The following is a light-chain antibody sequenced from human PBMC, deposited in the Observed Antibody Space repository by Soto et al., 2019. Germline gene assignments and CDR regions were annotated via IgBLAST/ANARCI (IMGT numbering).Light chain of an antibody. V-gene: IGKV3-20*01. CDR2: GAS. CDR1: QSISSNY. Sequence: ENVLRQSPGTVSLSPGERATLSCRASQSISSNYLAWYQQKPGQAPRLLIYGASSRATDIPDRFSGSGSGTDFTLTISRLEPEDFAVYYCQQYGSSRWTFGQGTKVEIK. CDR3: QQYGSSRWT. J-gene: IGKJ1*01.